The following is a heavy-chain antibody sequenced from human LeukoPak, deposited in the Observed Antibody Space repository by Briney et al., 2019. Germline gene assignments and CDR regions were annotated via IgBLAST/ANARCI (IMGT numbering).Heavy chain of an antibody. CDR2: INPNDGST. D-gene: IGHD2-2*01. V-gene: IGHV1-46*01. CDR1: GYTFTSYY. J-gene: IGHJ4*02. CDR3: ARVSAYRTSTSCPLANFFDY. Sequence: ASVKVSCKASGYTFTSYYMHWVRQAPGQGLEWIGIINPNDGSTNYAQKFQGRVTMTRDTSTSTVYMGLSSLRSEDTALYYCARVSAYRTSTSCPLANFFDYWGQGTLVTVSS.